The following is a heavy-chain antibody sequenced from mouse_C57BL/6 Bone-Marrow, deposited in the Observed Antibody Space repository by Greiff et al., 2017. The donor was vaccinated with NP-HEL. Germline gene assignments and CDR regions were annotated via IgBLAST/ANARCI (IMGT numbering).Heavy chain of an antibody. CDR1: GFTFSDYY. D-gene: IGHD1-1*01. CDR3: ARPSYGYAMDY. CDR2: ISNGGGST. Sequence: EVKVEESGGGLVQPGGSLKLSCAASGFTFSDYYMYWVRQTPEKRLEWVAYISNGGGSTYYPDTVKGRFTISRDNAKNTLYLQMSRLKSEDTAMYYCARPSYGYAMDYWGQGTSVTVSS. J-gene: IGHJ4*01. V-gene: IGHV5-12*01.